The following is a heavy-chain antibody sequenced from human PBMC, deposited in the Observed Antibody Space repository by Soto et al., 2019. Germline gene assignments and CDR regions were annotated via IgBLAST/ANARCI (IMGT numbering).Heavy chain of an antibody. Sequence: EVQLLESGGGLVQPGGSLRLSCAASGFTFSNYAMSWVRQAPGKGLEWVSAISGSGGSTNYADSVKGRFTISRDNSKNTLYLQMNRLRAEDTAVYYCAKGLMTTVTPASGFYYWGQGTLVTVSS. D-gene: IGHD4-17*01. J-gene: IGHJ4*02. V-gene: IGHV3-23*01. CDR3: AKGLMTTVTPASGFYY. CDR2: ISGSGGST. CDR1: GFTFSNYA.